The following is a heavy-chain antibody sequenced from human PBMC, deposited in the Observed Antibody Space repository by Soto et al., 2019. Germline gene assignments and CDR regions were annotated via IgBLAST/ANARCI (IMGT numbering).Heavy chain of an antibody. CDR3: ARERRYCSGGSCSYYFDY. V-gene: IGHV1-69*01. CDR2: IIPIFGTA. D-gene: IGHD2-15*01. CDR1: GGTFSSYA. J-gene: IGHJ4*02. Sequence: QVQLVQSGAEVKKPGSSVKVSCKASGGTFSSYAISWVRQAPGQGLEWMGGIIPIFGTANYAQKFQGRVTLTADESTSTAYMELSSLRSEDTAVYYCARERRYCSGGSCSYYFDYWGQGTLVTVSS.